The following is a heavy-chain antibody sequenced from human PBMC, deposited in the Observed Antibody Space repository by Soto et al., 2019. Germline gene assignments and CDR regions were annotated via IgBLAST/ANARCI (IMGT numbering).Heavy chain of an antibody. CDR1: GFTFSSYA. V-gene: IGHV3-30-3*01. CDR3: ASPHYDFWSGYYGMESTPESY. D-gene: IGHD3-3*01. CDR2: ISYDGSNK. Sequence: QVQLVESGGGVVQPGRSLRLSCAASGFTFSSYAMHWVRQAPGKGLEWVAVISYDGSNKYYADSVKGRFTISRDNSKNTLYLQMNSLRAEDTAVYYCASPHYDFWSGYYGMESTPESYWGQGTLVTVSS. J-gene: IGHJ4*02.